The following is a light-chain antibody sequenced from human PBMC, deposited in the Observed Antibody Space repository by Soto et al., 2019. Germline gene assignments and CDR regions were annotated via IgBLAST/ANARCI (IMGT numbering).Light chain of an antibody. J-gene: IGLJ2*01. CDR1: SGDVGGYNY. CDR2: DVS. V-gene: IGLV2-14*01. Sequence: QSALTQPASVSGSPGQSITISCTGTSGDVGGYNYVSWYQQHPGIAPKLMIYDVSNRPSGVSNRFSGSKSGNTASLTISGLQAEDEADYYCSSYTSSSTLVVFGGGTKLTVL. CDR3: SSYTSSSTLVV.